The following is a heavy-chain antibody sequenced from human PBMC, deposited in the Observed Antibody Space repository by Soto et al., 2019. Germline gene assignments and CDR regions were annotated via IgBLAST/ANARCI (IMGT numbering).Heavy chain of an antibody. CDR2: FIPIFGTT. D-gene: IGHD3-22*01. V-gene: IGHV1-69*01. CDR3: TRDRGRRYNDGRGYYYSAY. CDR1: GGTFSSYA. J-gene: IGHJ4*02. Sequence: QVHLVQSGAEVKKPGSSVKVSCKASGGTFSSYAISWVRQAPGQGLEWMGGFIPIFGTTNYAQKFQGRVTITADESTSTDYMELSSLGSEDTAVYYCTRDRGRRYNDGRGYYYSAYWGQGTLVTVSS.